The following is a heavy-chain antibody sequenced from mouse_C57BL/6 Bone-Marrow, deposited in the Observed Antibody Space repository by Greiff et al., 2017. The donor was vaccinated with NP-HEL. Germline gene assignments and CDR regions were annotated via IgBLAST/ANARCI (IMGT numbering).Heavy chain of an antibody. CDR2: IYPGSGNT. D-gene: IGHD1-1*01. V-gene: IGHV1-76*01. Sequence: VKLVESGAELVRPGASVKLSCKASGYTFTDYYINWVKQRPGQGLEWIARIYPGSGNTYYNEKFKGKATLTAEKSSSTAYMQLSSLTSEDSAVYFCARCITTVVGPTWVWGTGTTVTVSS. CDR3: ARCITTVVGPTWV. CDR1: GYTFTDYY. J-gene: IGHJ1*03.